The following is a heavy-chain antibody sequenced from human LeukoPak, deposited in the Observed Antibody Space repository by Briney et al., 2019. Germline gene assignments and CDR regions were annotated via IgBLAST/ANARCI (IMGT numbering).Heavy chain of an antibody. CDR1: GFTFSSYS. V-gene: IGHV3-21*01. CDR3: ARARDIVVVPAAMEFDY. D-gene: IGHD2-2*01. CDR2: ISSSSSYI. J-gene: IGHJ4*02. Sequence: GGSLRLSCAASGFTFSSYSMNWVRQAPGKGLEWVSSISSSSSYIYCADSVKGRFTISRDNAKNSLYLQMNSLRAEDTAVYYCARARDIVVVPAAMEFDYWGQGTLVTVSS.